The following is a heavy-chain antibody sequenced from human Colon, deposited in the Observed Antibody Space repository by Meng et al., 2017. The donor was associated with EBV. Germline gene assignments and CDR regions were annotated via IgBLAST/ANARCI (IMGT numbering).Heavy chain of an antibody. CDR2: ISKMGDGI. CDR3: ARDLDGPRDY. V-gene: IGHV3-11*01. CDR1: DLNFNDYY. Sequence: VESVGGFVKPGGSFSSPLAASDLNFNDYYMTWIRQAPGKGLEWVAFISKMGDGISYAESVRGRFTISRDSATHSLYLQMNSLRAEDTAVYYCARDLDGPRDYWGQGTLVTVSS. J-gene: IGHJ4*02. D-gene: IGHD1-1*01.